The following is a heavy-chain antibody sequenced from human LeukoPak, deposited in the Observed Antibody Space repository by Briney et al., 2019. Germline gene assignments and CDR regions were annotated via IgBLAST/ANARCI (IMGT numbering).Heavy chain of an antibody. J-gene: IGHJ5*02. D-gene: IGHD1-26*01. V-gene: IGHV4-38-2*02. CDR3: ARDLEWELLSRFDP. CDR1: GYPISSGYY. CDR2: IYHSGST. Sequence: SETLSLTCTVSGYPISSGYYWGWIRQSPGKGLEWIGSIYHSGSTYYNPSLKSRVTISVDTSKNQFSLKLSSVTAADTAVYYCARDLEWELLSRFDPWGQGTLVTVSS.